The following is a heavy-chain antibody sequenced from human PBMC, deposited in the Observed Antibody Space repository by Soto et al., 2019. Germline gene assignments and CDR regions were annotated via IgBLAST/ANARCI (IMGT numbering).Heavy chain of an antibody. Sequence: GGSLRLSCAASGFTFSNAWMSWVRQAPGKGLEWVANIKVDGSERYYVDSVKGRFTISRDNAKNSLYLQMNSLRAEDTAVYYCAKGRGTGPDPFQHWGQGTLVTVSS. V-gene: IGHV3-7*05. CDR3: AKGRGTGPDPFQH. CDR1: GFTFSNAW. CDR2: IKVDGSER. D-gene: IGHD3-10*01. J-gene: IGHJ1*01.